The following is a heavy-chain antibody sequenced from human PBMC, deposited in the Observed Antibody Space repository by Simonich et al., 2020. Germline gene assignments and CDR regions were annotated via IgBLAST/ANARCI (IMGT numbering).Heavy chain of an antibody. Sequence: QVQLQESGPGLVKPSETLSLTCAVSGYSISSGYYWGWIRQPPGKGLEWIGSIYHSGSPYYNPALKSRVTISGDTSKNQFSLKLSAVTAADTAVYYCARVDNWNYFDYWGQGTLVTVSS. CDR1: GYSISSGYY. CDR3: ARVDNWNYFDY. CDR2: IYHSGSP. V-gene: IGHV4-38-2*01. D-gene: IGHD1-20*01. J-gene: IGHJ4*02.